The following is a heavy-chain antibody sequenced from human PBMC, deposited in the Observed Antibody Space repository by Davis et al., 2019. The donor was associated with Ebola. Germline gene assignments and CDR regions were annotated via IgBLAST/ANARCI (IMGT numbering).Heavy chain of an antibody. J-gene: IGHJ4*02. CDR2: INTSAGST. V-gene: IGHV1-46*01. CDR1: GYTFTTYH. CDR3: AREEDY. Sequence: ASVKVSCKASGYTFTTYHIHWVRHAPGQGLEWIGIINTSAGSTFSAQKFQGRVTLTRDTSTSTVYMQLTSLTSDDTAVYFCAREEDYWGQGTLVTVSS.